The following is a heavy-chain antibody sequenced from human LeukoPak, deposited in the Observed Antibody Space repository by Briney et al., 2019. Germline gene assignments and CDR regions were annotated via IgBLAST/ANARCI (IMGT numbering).Heavy chain of an antibody. D-gene: IGHD3-3*01. Sequence: GASVKVSCKASGGTFISYAISWVRQAPGQGLEWMGGIIPIFGTANYAQKFQGRVTITADESTSTAYMELSSLRSEDTAVYYCARAPRTIFGVFDPWGQGTLVTVSS. CDR1: GGTFISYA. J-gene: IGHJ5*02. CDR2: IIPIFGTA. V-gene: IGHV1-69*13. CDR3: ARAPRTIFGVFDP.